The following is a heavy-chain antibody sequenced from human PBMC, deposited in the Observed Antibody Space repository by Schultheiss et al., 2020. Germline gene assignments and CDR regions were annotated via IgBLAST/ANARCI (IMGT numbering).Heavy chain of an antibody. J-gene: IGHJ5*02. CDR3: ARGVLRFLEWLQYNWFDL. D-gene: IGHD3-3*01. CDR2: INPSTGGT. CDR1: GYTFSDYY. V-gene: IGHV1-2*02. Sequence: ASVKVSCKASGYTFSDYYMHWVRQAPGQGLEWMGWINPSTGGTNYAQKFQGRVTMTRDTSISTAYMELSRLRSDDTAVYYCARGVLRFLEWLQYNWFDLWGQGTLVTVSS.